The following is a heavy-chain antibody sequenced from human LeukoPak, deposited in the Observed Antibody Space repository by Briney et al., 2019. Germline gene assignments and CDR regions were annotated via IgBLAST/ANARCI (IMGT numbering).Heavy chain of an antibody. CDR1: GDSISSDDYY. J-gene: IGHJ2*01. CDR3: ARHHRRGSTTLVFTGWYFDL. D-gene: IGHD1-1*01. Sequence: PSETLSLTCTVSGDSISSDDYYWSWIRQPPGKGLEWIGYIYYSGSTYYNPSLKSRVTISVDTSKNQFSLKLSSVTAADTAMYYCARHHRRGSTTLVFTGWYFDLWGRGTLVTVSS. V-gene: IGHV4-30-4*01. CDR2: IYYSGST.